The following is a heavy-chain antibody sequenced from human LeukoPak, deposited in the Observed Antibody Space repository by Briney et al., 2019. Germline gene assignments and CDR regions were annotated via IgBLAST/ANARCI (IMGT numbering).Heavy chain of an antibody. D-gene: IGHD4-11*01. CDR1: GLTFSHFG. CDR2: IWSDSTNE. CDR3: AKDAQRGFDYSNSLEH. V-gene: IGHV3-33*06. J-gene: IGHJ4*02. Sequence: PGTSLRLPCEASGLTFSHFGMHGPRQAPGKGLEWVAVIWSDSTNEFYADSVKGRFTISRDNFKNTVSLHMNRLSAEDTAVYYCAKDAQRGFDYSNSLEHWGQGALVTVSS.